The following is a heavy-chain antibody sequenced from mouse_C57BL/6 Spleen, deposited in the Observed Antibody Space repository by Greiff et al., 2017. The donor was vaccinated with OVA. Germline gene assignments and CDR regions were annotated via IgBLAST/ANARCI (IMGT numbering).Heavy chain of an antibody. CDR3: ARRDHWDYFDY. J-gene: IGHJ2*01. Sequence: EVNLVESGGDLVKPGGSLKLSCAASGFTFSSYGMSWVRQTPDKRLEWVATISSGGSYTYYPDSVKGRFTISRDNAKNTLYLQMSSLKSEDTAMYYCARRDHWDYFDYWGQGTTLTVSS. CDR2: ISSGGSYT. V-gene: IGHV5-6*02. CDR1: GFTFSSYG. D-gene: IGHD4-1*01.